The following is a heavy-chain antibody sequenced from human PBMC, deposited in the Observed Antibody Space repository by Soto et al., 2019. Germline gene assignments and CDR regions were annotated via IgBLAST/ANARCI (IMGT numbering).Heavy chain of an antibody. D-gene: IGHD2-15*01. J-gene: IGHJ6*02. CDR3: VRDTAYCSGGTCYSSHDMDV. CDR2: ISYDGRNK. CDR1: GFTFSSYA. V-gene: IGHV3-30*04. Sequence: GSLRLSCAASGFTFSSYAMHWVRQAPGKGLEWVAVISYDGRNKYYADSVKGRFTISRDNSKNTLYLEMNSLRVEDTAVYHCVRDTAYCSGGTCYSSHDMDVWGQGTTVTVS.